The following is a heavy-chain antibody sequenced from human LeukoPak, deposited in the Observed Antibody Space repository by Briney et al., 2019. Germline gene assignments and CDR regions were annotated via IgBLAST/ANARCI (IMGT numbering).Heavy chain of an antibody. J-gene: IGHJ4*02. CDR2: IYYSGST. D-gene: IGHD6-13*01. CDR3: ATRSSYSSSWYF. Sequence: SETLSLTCTVSGGSISSYYWSWIRQPPGKGLEWIGYIYYSGSTNYNPSLKSRVTISVDTSKNQFSLKLSSVTAADTAVYYCATRSSYSSSWYFWGQGTLVTVSS. CDR1: GGSISSYY. V-gene: IGHV4-59*08.